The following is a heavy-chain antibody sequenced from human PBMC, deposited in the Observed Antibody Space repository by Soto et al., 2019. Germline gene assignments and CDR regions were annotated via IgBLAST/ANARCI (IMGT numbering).Heavy chain of an antibody. J-gene: IGHJ4*02. CDR1: GFTFSSYW. D-gene: IGHD6-19*01. Sequence: GGSLRLSCAASGFTFSSYWMHWVRQAPGKGLVWVSRINSDGSSTSYADSVKGRFTISRDNAKNTLYLQMNSLRAEDTAVYYCARATLSGWYYFDYWGQGTLVTVSS. CDR2: INSDGSST. CDR3: ARATLSGWYYFDY. V-gene: IGHV3-74*01.